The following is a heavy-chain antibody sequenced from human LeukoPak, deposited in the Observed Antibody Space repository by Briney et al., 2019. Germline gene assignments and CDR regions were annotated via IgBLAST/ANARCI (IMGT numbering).Heavy chain of an antibody. CDR2: IYPSGST. D-gene: IGHD2-15*01. J-gene: IGHJ4*02. V-gene: IGHV4-4*07. CDR1: GGSISSYY. Sequence: PSETLSLTCSVSGGSISSYYWGWIRQPAGKGLEWIGRIYPSGSTNYNPSLKSRVTMSVDTSKNQFSLKLSSVTAADTAVYYCARTSPRAATFDSWGQGTLVTVSS. CDR3: ARTSPRAATFDS.